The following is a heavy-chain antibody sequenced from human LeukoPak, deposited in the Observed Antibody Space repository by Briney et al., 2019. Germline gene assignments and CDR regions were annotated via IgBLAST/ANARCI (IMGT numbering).Heavy chain of an antibody. CDR3: SRHDDGAGTYYFSYYMDV. V-gene: IGHV3-48*03. J-gene: IGHJ6*03. CDR1: GFNFISYE. D-gene: IGHD3-10*01. CDR2: ISSSGTI. Sequence: GGSLRLSCAASGFNFISYEVNWVRQAPGKGLEWISYISSSGTIYYAESVKGRFTISRDDGKSELYLQMNSLRAEDTATYFCSRHDDGAGTYYFSYYMDVWGRGTTVTVSS.